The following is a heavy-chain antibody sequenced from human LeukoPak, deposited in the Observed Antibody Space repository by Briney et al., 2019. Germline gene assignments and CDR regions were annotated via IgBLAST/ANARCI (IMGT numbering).Heavy chain of an antibody. CDR1: AFTVSSNY. D-gene: IGHD3-22*01. CDR2: IYRGGST. V-gene: IGHV3-66*02. J-gene: IGHJ4*02. CDR3: VRGPDANYYDN. Sequence: GGSLRLSCAASAFTVSSNYMTWVRQAPGKGLEWVSVIYRGGSTYYADSVKGRFTISRDNSTNTLYLQMNSLRPEDTAVYYCVRGPDANYYDNWGQGTLVTVSS.